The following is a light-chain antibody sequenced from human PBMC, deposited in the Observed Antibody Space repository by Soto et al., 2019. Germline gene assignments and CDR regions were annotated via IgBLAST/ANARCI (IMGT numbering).Light chain of an antibody. CDR1: QGISDY. Sequence: DIQLTQSPSFLSASVGDRVTISCRASQGISDYLAWYQQKPGKAPKLLIYGASTLQSGVPSRFSGSASGTEFTLTISSLQHEDFATYCCQQFNAYPLTFGGGTKLEIK. CDR2: GAS. V-gene: IGKV1-9*01. J-gene: IGKJ4*01. CDR3: QQFNAYPLT.